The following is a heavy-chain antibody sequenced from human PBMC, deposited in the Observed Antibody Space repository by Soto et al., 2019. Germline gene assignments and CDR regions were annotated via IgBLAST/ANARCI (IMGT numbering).Heavy chain of an antibody. V-gene: IGHV3-33*01. CDR3: ARDKRIVVDY. CDR1: GFTFSSYG. D-gene: IGHD3-22*01. CDR2: IWYDGSNK. Sequence: QVQLVESGGGVVQPGRSLRLSCAASGFTFSSYGMHWVRQAPGKGLEWVAVIWYDGSNKYYADSVKGRFTISRDNSKNTLYLQMNSLRAEDTAVHYCARDKRIVVDYWGQGTLVTVSS. J-gene: IGHJ4*02.